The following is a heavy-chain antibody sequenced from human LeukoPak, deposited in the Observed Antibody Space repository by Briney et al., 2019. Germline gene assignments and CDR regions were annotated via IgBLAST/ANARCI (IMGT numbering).Heavy chain of an antibody. V-gene: IGHV6-1*01. D-gene: IGHD1-26*01. Sequence: SQTLSLTCAISGDSVSSYSAAWNWIRQSPSRGLEWLGRTYYRSKWYNDYAVSVKSRITINPDTSKNQFSLQLNSVTPEDTAVYYCARGELLSAWGLNWYFDLWGRGTLVTVSS. CDR1: GDSVSSYSAA. CDR2: TYYRSKWYN. J-gene: IGHJ2*01. CDR3: ARGELLSAWGLNWYFDL.